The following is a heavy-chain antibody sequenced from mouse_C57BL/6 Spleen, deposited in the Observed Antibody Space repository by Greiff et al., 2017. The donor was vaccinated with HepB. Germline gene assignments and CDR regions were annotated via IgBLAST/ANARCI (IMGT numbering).Heavy chain of an antibody. CDR2: IHPNSGST. CDR3: AREGDGLDYFDY. V-gene: IGHV1-64*01. Sequence: VQLQQPGAELVKPGASVKLSCKASGYTFTSYWMHWVKQRPGQGLEWIGMIHPNSGSTNYNEKFKSKATLTVDKSSSTAYMKLSSLTSEDSAVYYCAREGDGLDYFDYWGQGTTLTVSS. J-gene: IGHJ2*01. CDR1: GYTFTSYW. D-gene: IGHD2-3*01.